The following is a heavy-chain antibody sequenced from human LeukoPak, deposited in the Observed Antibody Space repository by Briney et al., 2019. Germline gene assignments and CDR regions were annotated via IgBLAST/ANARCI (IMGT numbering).Heavy chain of an antibody. CDR3: ASPSYRSSGYLY. D-gene: IGHD3-22*01. CDR2: ISSSGST. Sequence: PSETLSLTCTVSGDSISSGDYYWSWIRQPAGKGLEWIGRISSSGSTNYNPSLKSRVTISVDTSKNQFSLKLSSVTAADTAVYYCASPSYRSSGYLYWGQGTLVTVSS. CDR1: GDSISSGDYY. V-gene: IGHV4-61*02. J-gene: IGHJ4*02.